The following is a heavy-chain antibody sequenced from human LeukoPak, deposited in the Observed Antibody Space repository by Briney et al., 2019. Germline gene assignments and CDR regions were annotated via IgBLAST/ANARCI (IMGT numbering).Heavy chain of an antibody. CDR3: ARNDSSCYFDY. J-gene: IGHJ4*02. D-gene: IGHD3-22*01. CDR2: VYHSGST. Sequence: SETLSLTCAVSDYSISSHSYWGWIRQPPGKGLEWIGSVYHSGSTHYSPSLKRRVTISVETSKNQFSLKLSSVTAADTAVYYCARNDSSCYFDYWGQGTLVTVSS. V-gene: IGHV4-38-2*01. CDR1: DYSISSHSY.